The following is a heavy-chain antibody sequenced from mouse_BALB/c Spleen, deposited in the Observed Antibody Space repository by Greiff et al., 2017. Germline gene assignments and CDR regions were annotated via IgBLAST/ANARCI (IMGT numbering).Heavy chain of an antibody. CDR3: GRAGYDSPFDY. Sequence: VQLKQSGPELVKPGASVKISCKASGYSFTGYFMHWVKQSHGKSLEWIGRINPYNGDTYYNQKFKGKATLTVDKSSSTANLELLSLTSEDSAVYYCGRAGYDSPFDYWGQGTTVTVSA. CDR2: INPYNGDT. V-gene: IGHV1-37*01. D-gene: IGHD2-2*01. CDR1: GYSFTGYF. J-gene: IGHJ2*01.